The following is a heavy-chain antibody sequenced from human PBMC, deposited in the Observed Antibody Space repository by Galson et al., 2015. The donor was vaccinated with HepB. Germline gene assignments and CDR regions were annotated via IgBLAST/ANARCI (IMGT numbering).Heavy chain of an antibody. CDR1: GGSISSSSYY. V-gene: IGHV4-39*01. J-gene: IGHJ4*02. D-gene: IGHD3-22*01. CDR2: IYYSGST. CDR3: ARYDSSGYSRGEFDY. Sequence: ETLSLTCTVSGGSISSSSYYWGWIRQPPGKGLEWIGSIYYSGSTYYNPSLKSRVTISVDTSKNQFSLKLSSVTAADTAVYYCARYDSSGYSRGEFDYWGQGTLVTVSS.